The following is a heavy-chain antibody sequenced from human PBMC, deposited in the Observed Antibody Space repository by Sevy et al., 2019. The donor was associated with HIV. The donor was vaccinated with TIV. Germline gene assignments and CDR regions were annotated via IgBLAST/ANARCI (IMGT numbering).Heavy chain of an antibody. V-gene: IGHV3-23*01. D-gene: IGHD1-7*01. CDR3: AREGRTQPKDY. CDR2: FSFGCGRI. CDR1: GFTFAKYS. Sequence: GGSLRLSCAASGFTFAKYSMSWVRQAPGKGLEWVSTFSFGCGRINYADSVKGRFTISRDDSKNTLYLQMNSLRAEDTATYVCAREGRTQPKDYWGQGTLVTVSS. J-gene: IGHJ4*02.